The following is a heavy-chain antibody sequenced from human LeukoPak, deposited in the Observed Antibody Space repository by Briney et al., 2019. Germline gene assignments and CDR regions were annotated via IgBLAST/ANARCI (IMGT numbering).Heavy chain of an antibody. Sequence: GGSLRLSCAPSGFTVSSNYMSWVRQAPGKGLEWVSVIYSGGSTYYADSVKGRFTISRDNSKNTLYLQMNSLRAEDTAVYYCASGIAVADSYYYYYGMDVSGQGTTVTVSS. J-gene: IGHJ6*02. V-gene: IGHV3-66*01. D-gene: IGHD6-19*01. CDR3: ASGIAVADSYYYYYGMDV. CDR1: GFTVSSNY. CDR2: IYSGGST.